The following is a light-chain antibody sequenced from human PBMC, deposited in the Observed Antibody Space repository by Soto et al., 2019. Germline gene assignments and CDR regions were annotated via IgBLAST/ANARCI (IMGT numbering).Light chain of an antibody. V-gene: IGKV3-15*01. CDR2: GAS. CDR3: QQYDNWPRP. Sequence: IVMTPSPATLSVSPGERGTLSCRASQSVSINLAWYQQKPGQAPRLLIYGASTRATGIPARFSGSGSGTKFTLTISSLQSEDFAVYYCQQYDNWPRPFGQGTKVDIK. CDR1: QSVSIN. J-gene: IGKJ1*01.